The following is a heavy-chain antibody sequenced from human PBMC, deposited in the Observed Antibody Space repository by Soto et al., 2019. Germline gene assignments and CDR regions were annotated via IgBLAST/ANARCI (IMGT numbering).Heavy chain of an antibody. CDR3: ARQGIVATMGVDAFDI. J-gene: IGHJ3*02. CDR1: GGSISSSSYY. CDR2: IYYSGST. D-gene: IGHD5-12*01. V-gene: IGHV4-39*01. Sequence: QLQLQESGPGLVKPSETLSLTCTVSGGSISSSSYYWGWIRQPPGKGLEWIGSIYYSGSTYYNPSLKSRVTISVDTSKNQFSLKLSSVTAADTAVYYCARQGIVATMGVDAFDIWGQGTMVTVSS.